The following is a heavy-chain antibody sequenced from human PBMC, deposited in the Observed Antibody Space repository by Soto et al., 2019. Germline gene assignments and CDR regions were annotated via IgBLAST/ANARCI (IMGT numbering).Heavy chain of an antibody. CDR2: IYNSGST. CDR3: ARGDRVVPAAHTD. J-gene: IGHJ4*02. V-gene: IGHV4-30-4*01. Sequence: SETLSLTCNVSGGSFSSGAFYWSWIRQPPGKGLEWIGYIYNSGSTGYNPSLKSRVTISVDTSKNQFSLKLSSVTAADTAVYYCARGDRVVPAAHTDWGQGTLVTVSS. D-gene: IGHD2-2*01. CDR1: GGSFSSGAFY.